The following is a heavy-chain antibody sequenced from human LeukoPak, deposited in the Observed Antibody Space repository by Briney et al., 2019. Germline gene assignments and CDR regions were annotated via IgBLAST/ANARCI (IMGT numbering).Heavy chain of an antibody. CDR3: AKGGPHNPPFDY. Sequence: PSETLSLTCAVYGGSFSGYYWSWVRQAPGKGLEWVSAISGSGGSTYYADSVKGRFTISRDNSKNTLYLQMNSLRAEDTAVYYCAKGGPHNPPFDYWGQGTLVTVSS. V-gene: IGHV3-23*01. CDR2: ISGSGGST. D-gene: IGHD1-14*01. J-gene: IGHJ4*02. CDR1: GGSFSGYY.